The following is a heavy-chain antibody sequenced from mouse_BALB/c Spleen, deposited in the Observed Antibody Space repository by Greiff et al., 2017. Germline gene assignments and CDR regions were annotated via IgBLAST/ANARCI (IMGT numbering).Heavy chain of an antibody. CDR2: IYWDDDK. V-gene: IGHV8-12*01. J-gene: IGHJ2*01. D-gene: IGHD1-1*01. CDR3: ARISDYYGSSYGIDY. CDR1: GFSLSTSGMG. Sequence: ESGPGILQPSQTLSLTCSFSGFSLSTSGMGVSWIRQPSGKGLEWLAHIYWDDDKRYNPSLKSRLTISKDTSSNQVFLKITSVDTADTATYYCARISDYYGSSYGIDYWGQGTTLTVSS.